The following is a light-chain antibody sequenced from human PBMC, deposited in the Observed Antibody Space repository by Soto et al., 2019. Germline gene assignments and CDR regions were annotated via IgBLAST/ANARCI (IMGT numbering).Light chain of an antibody. Sequence: QLVLTQSPSASASLGASVKLTCTLSSGHSNYAIAWHQQQPEKGPRYLMKVNSDGRHSKGDGIPDRFSGSSSGAERYLTISSLQSEDEADYYCQTWGTGIHVVFGGGTKVTVL. J-gene: IGLJ2*01. CDR1: SGHSNYA. CDR2: VNSDGRH. CDR3: QTWGTGIHVV. V-gene: IGLV4-69*01.